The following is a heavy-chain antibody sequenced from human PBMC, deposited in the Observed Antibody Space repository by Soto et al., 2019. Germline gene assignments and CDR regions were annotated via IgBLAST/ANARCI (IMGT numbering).Heavy chain of an antibody. CDR2: IKSKTDGGTT. CDR1: GFTFSNAW. CDR3: TTIQGHLEWLLL. V-gene: IGHV3-15*01. D-gene: IGHD3-3*01. J-gene: IGHJ4*02. Sequence: GGSLRLSCAASGFTFSNAWMSWVRQAPGKGLEWVGRIKSKTDGGTTDYAAPVKGRFTISRDDSKNTLYLQMNSLKTEDTAVYYCTTIQGHLEWLLLWGQGTLVTVSS.